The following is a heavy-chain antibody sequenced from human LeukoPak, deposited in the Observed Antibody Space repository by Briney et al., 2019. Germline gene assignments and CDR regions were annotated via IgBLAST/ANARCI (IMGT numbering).Heavy chain of an antibody. CDR1: GFTFSSYG. D-gene: IGHD6-19*01. CDR2: ISGSGGST. Sequence: GGSLRLSCAASGFTFSSYGMSWVRQAPGKGLEWVSAISGSGGSTYYADSVKGRFTISRDNSKNTLYLQMNSLRAEDTAVYYCAKGSSGWLDYYYYYMDVWGKGTTVTVSS. CDR3: AKGSSGWLDYYYYYMDV. J-gene: IGHJ6*03. V-gene: IGHV3-23*01.